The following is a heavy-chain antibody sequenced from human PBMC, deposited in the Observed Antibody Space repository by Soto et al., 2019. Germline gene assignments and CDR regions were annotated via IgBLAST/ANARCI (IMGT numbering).Heavy chain of an antibody. CDR3: ARHASPSYAQYNWFDP. Sequence: SETLSLTCTVSGGSLSSSSYYWGWIRQPPGKGLEWIGSIYYSGSTYYNPSLKSRVTISVDTSKNQFSLKLSSVTAADTAVYYCARHASPSYAQYNWFDPWRQGTLVTVSS. J-gene: IGHJ5*02. CDR1: GGSLSSSSYY. CDR2: IYYSGST. V-gene: IGHV4-39*01. D-gene: IGHD2-2*01.